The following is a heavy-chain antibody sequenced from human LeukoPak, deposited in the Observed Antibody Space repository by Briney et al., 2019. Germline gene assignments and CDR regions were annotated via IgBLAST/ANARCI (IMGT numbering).Heavy chain of an antibody. CDR3: AKAAGVSAGPDDAFDI. Sequence: SETLSLTCTVSGGSISSYYWSWIRQPPGKGLEWIGYIYYSGSTNYNPSLKSRVTISVDTSKNQFSLKLSSVTAADTAVYYCAKAAGVSAGPDDAFDIWGQGTMVTVSS. CDR2: IYYSGST. D-gene: IGHD6-13*01. CDR1: GGSISSYY. J-gene: IGHJ3*02. V-gene: IGHV4-59*01.